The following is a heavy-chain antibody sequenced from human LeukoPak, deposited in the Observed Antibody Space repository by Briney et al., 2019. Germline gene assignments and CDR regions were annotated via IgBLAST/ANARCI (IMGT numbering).Heavy chain of an antibody. Sequence: GGSLRLSCAASGFTFSDYYMSWIRQAPGKGLEWVSYISSSGSTIYYADSVKGRFTISRDNAKNSLYLQMNSLRAEDTAVYYCARGSYYDFWSGYYLHYYYMDVWGKGTTVTVSS. CDR1: GFTFSDYY. D-gene: IGHD3-3*01. CDR2: ISSSGSTI. V-gene: IGHV3-11*04. J-gene: IGHJ6*03. CDR3: ARGSYYDFWSGYYLHYYYMDV.